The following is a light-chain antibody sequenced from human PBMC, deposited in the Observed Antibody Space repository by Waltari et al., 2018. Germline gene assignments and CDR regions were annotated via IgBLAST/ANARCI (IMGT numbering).Light chain of an antibody. CDR1: QAIGSY. CDR3: QQLHSYPRT. Sequence: DIQLTQSPSFLSASVGDRVTITCRASQAIGSYLAWYQQKPGKAPTLLSYAASTLQSGVPSRFSGSYSGTEFTLTISSLQPEDFASYFCQQLHSYPRTFGGGTKMEI. CDR2: AAS. V-gene: IGKV1-9*01. J-gene: IGKJ4*01.